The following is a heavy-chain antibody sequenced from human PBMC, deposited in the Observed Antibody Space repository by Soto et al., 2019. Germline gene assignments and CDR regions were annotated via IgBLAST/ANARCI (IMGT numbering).Heavy chain of an antibody. D-gene: IGHD3-3*01. Sequence: GGSLRLSCAASGFTFSSYAMSWVRQAPGKGLEWVSAISASGGSTYYADSVKGRFTVSRDNSKNTLSLQMNSLRAEDTALYYCAKDLLRDFWSGYYYYYYYMDVWGKGTTVTVSS. J-gene: IGHJ6*03. CDR2: ISASGGST. CDR1: GFTFSSYA. CDR3: AKDLLRDFWSGYYYYYYYMDV. V-gene: IGHV3-23*01.